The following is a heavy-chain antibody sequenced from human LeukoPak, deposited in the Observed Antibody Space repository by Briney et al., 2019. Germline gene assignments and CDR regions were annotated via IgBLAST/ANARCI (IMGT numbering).Heavy chain of an antibody. J-gene: IGHJ4*02. V-gene: IGHV1-2*02. D-gene: IGHD2-2*01. CDR3: ALTRCSSTSCYAPAFDY. Sequence: ASVTVSCKASGYTFTGYYMHWVRQAPGQGLEWMGWINPNSGGTNYAQKFQGRVTMTRDTSISTAYMELSRLRSDDTAVYYCALTRCSSTSCYAPAFDYWGQGTLVTVSS. CDR1: GYTFTGYY. CDR2: INPNSGGT.